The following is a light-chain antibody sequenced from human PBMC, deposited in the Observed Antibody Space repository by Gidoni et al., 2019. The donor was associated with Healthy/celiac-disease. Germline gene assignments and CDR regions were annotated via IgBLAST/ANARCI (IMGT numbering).Light chain of an antibody. CDR3: QQYGSSPPVT. CDR2: DAS. J-gene: IGKJ5*01. Sequence: EIVLTQSPATLSLSPGERATLSCGASQRVSSSYLAWYQQKPGLAPRLLIYDASSRATGIPDRFSGSGSGTDFTLTISRLEPEDFAVYYCQQYGSSPPVTFXQXTRLXIK. V-gene: IGKV3D-20*01. CDR1: QRVSSSY.